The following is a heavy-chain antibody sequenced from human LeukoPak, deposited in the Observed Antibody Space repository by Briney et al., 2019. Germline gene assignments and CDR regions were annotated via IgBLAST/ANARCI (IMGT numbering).Heavy chain of an antibody. Sequence: SETLSLTCAVYGGSFSGYYWIWIRQPPGEGLEWIGEINHSASTNYNPSLKSRVTISVDTSRNQFSLKLSSVTAADTVVYYCARGLNYYDNSDHYYLDYWGQGTLVTVSS. D-gene: IGHD3-22*01. CDR3: ARGLNYYDNSDHYYLDY. CDR1: GGSFSGYY. CDR2: INHSAST. V-gene: IGHV4-34*01. J-gene: IGHJ4*02.